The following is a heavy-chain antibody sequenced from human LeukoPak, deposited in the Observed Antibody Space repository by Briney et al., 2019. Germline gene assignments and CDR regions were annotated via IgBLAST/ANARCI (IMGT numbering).Heavy chain of an antibody. CDR3: ARESVTFSSGWSFDY. CDR1: GGTFSSYA. J-gene: IGHJ4*02. D-gene: IGHD6-19*01. Sequence: SVKVSCKASGGTFSSYAISWVRQAPGQGLGWMGGIIPIFGTANYAQKFQGRVTITADESTSTAYMELSSLRSEDTAVYYCARESVTFSSGWSFDYWGQGTPVTVSS. CDR2: IIPIFGTA. V-gene: IGHV1-69*13.